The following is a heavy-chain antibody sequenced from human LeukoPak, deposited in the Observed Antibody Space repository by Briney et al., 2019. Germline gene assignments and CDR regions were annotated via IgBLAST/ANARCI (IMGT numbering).Heavy chain of an antibody. Sequence: GASVKVSCKASGGTFTSYAISWVRQAPGQGLEWMGGIIPIFGTANYAQKCQGRVTITADESTSTAYMELSSLRSEDTAVYYCAVGHYYGSGSYAAPFDYWGQGTLVTVSS. CDR3: AVGHYYGSGSYAAPFDY. CDR1: GGTFTSYA. D-gene: IGHD3-10*01. J-gene: IGHJ4*02. V-gene: IGHV1-69*13. CDR2: IIPIFGTA.